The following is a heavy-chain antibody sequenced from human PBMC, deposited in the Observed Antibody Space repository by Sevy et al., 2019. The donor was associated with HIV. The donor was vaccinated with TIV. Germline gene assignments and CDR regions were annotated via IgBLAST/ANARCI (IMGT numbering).Heavy chain of an antibody. CDR3: ATTKDYYDSSGSPFDY. Sequence: ASVKVSCKVSGYTLTQLSMHWVRQAPGKGLEWMGSFDPEDGETLYAQKFQGRVTMTEDTSTNTAHMELSSLRSEDTAVYYCATTKDYYDSSGSPFDYWGQGTLVTVSS. D-gene: IGHD3-22*01. J-gene: IGHJ4*02. V-gene: IGHV1-24*01. CDR1: GYTLTQLS. CDR2: FDPEDGET.